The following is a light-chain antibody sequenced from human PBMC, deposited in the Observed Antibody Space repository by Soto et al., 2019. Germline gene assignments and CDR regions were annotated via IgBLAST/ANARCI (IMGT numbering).Light chain of an antibody. Sequence: DIQMTQSPSSLSASVEDRVIITCRASQSISNHLNWYQQKPGEAPKLLIYDASALPRGVPSRFSGSGSGTKFTLTIASLQPDDFATYYCQQYETFSGTFGPGTKVDI. CDR2: DAS. CDR3: QQYETFSGT. CDR1: QSISNH. J-gene: IGKJ1*01. V-gene: IGKV1-5*01.